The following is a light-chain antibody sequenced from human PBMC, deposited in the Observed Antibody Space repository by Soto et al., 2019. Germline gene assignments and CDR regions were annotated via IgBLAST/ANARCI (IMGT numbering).Light chain of an antibody. CDR2: DVS. Sequence: QSALTPPASVSGSPVQSITIACTGTSSDVGAYNSVSWYQQHPGKAPKLIIYDVSYRPSGVSNRFSGSKSGNPSSLPISGRQADDEADQYCSSSTSIDTPVFGTGTQRTV. V-gene: IGLV2-14*01. CDR3: SSSTSIDTPV. J-gene: IGLJ1*01. CDR1: SSDVGAYNS.